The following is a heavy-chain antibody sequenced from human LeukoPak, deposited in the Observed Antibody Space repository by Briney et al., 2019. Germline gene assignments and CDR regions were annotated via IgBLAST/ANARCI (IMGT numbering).Heavy chain of an antibody. V-gene: IGHV1-69*13. CDR3: AKDDSSSSGSRYYGMDV. D-gene: IGHD6-19*01. J-gene: IGHJ6*02. CDR2: IIPIFGTA. CDR1: GGTFSSYA. Sequence: ASVKVSCKASGGTFSSYAISWVRQAPGQGLEWMGGIIPIFGTANYAQKFQGRVTITADESTSTAYMELSSLRSEDTAVYYCAKDDSSSSGSRYYGMDVWGQGTTVTVSS.